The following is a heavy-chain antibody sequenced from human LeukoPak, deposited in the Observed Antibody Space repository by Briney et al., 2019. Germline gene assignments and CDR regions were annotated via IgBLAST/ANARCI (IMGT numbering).Heavy chain of an antibody. CDR3: TTFYHEYSPY. CDR2: IKSNADGGTP. Sequence: PGGSLRLSCSASGFTFPTYWMIWVRQAPGKGLEWVGRIKSNADGGTPDYAAPARGRFTISRDDSKNTLYLQMNSLKTEDTAVYYCTTFYHEYSPYWGRGTLVTVSS. V-gene: IGHV3-15*01. CDR1: GFTFPTYW. D-gene: IGHD2/OR15-2a*01. J-gene: IGHJ4*02.